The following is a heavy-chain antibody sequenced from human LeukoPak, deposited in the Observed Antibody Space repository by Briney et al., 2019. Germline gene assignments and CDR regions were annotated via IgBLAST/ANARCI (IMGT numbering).Heavy chain of an antibody. V-gene: IGHV4-59*12. CDR2: IYYSGST. CDR1: GGSISSYY. J-gene: IGHJ2*01. Sequence: SETLSLTCTDSGGSISSYYWSWIRQPPGKGLEWIGYIYYSGSTNYNPSLKSRVTISVDTSKNQFSLKLSSVTAADTAVYYCARRNIAAAGTTYWYFDLWGRGTLVTVSS. CDR3: ARRNIAAAGTTYWYFDL. D-gene: IGHD6-13*01.